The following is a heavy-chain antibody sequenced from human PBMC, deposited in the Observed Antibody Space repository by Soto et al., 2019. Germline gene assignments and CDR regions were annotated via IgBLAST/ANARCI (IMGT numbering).Heavy chain of an antibody. CDR1: GVSISSADYF. V-gene: IGHV4-30-4*01. Sequence: QVHLQESGPGLVKPSQTLSLTCSVSGVSISSADYFWTWIRQSPGKGLEWMGYIFHSGTTYYNASLKGRLIISIGNSKNQFSLRLTSVTAADSAVYFCAREPYLPKARNDFWGQGTLVSVSS. J-gene: IGHJ4*02. CDR2: IFHSGTT. CDR3: AREPYLPKARNDF.